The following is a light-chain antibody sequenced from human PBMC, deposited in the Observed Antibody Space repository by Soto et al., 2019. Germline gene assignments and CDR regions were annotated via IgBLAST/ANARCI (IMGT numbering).Light chain of an antibody. CDR1: PDINNY. CDR2: AAY. V-gene: IGKV1-27*01. J-gene: IGKJ4*01. Sequence: DIQMTQAPSSLSASVGDRVTITCRARPDINNYLAWSQQKPGKVPKLIISAAYTLQSGGPPRFSGSGSGTDFTLTISSLQPEDVATYYCQKYDNAPLTFGGGTKVEIK. CDR3: QKYDNAPLT.